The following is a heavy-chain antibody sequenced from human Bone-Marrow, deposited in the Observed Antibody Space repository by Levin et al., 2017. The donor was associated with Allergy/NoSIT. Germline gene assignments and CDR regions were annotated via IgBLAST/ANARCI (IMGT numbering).Heavy chain of an antibody. CDR3: ARASGYSSGWCTN. CDR2: INTKTGNP. J-gene: IGHJ4*02. V-gene: IGHV7-4-1*02. D-gene: IGHD6-19*01. Sequence: ASVKVSCKASGYTFTSYAINWVRQAPGQGLEWVGWINTKTGNPTYAQGFTGRFVFSLDTSVSTTYLQISSLKAEDTAVYYCARASGYSSGWCTNWGQGTLVTVSS. CDR1: GYTFTSYA.